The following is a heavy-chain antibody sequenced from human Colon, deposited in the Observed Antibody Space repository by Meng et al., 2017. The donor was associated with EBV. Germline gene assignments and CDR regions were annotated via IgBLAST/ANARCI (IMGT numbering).Heavy chain of an antibody. D-gene: IGHD3-10*01. CDR3: ARASYGSGSPLGESWFDP. CDR1: GGSISSGGYY. Sequence: QGQLQESGPGLVKPPQTLSLTCTVSGGSISSGGYYWSWIRQHPGKGLEWIGYIHSSGSTYYNPSLRSRLTISVDTSKNQFSLKLSSVTAADTAVYYCARASYGSGSPLGESWFDPWGQGTLVTVSS. CDR2: IHSSGST. J-gene: IGHJ5*02. V-gene: IGHV4-31*03.